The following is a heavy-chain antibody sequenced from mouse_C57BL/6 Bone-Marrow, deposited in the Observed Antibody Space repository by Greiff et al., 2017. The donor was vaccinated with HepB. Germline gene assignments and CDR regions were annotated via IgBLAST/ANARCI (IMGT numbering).Heavy chain of an antibody. CDR3: ARARQGNAMDY. J-gene: IGHJ4*01. D-gene: IGHD3-2*02. V-gene: IGHV3-1*01. Sequence: EVKLMESGPGMVKPSQSLSLTCTVTGYSITSGYDWHWIRHFPGNKLEWMGYISYSGSTNYNQSLKSRISITHDTSKNHFFLKLNSVTTEDTATYYCARARQGNAMDYWGQGTSVTVSS. CDR1: GYSITSGYD. CDR2: ISYSGST.